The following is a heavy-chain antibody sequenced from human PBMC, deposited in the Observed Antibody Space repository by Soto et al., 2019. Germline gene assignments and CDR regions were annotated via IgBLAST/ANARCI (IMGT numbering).Heavy chain of an antibody. CDR1: GFSLTTSGVG. V-gene: IGHV2-5*01. CDR3: AHRLGSRGSFDY. J-gene: IGHJ4*02. Sequence: QITLKESGPTLVKPTQTLTLTCTFSGFSLTTSGVGVGWIRQPPGKAPEWLALIYWNDDKRYSPSLRSRLTITKGTSKNQVVLTMTDMDPVDTATHYCAHRLGSRGSFDYWGQGSLVTVSS. CDR2: IYWNDDK. D-gene: IGHD6-25*01.